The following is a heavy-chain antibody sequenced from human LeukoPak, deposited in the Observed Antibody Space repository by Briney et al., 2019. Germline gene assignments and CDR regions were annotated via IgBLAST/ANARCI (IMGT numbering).Heavy chain of an antibody. Sequence: GGSLRLSCAASGFTLSDYYMSWIRQAPGKGLEWVSYISSSGSTIYYADSVKGRFTISRDNAKNSLYLQMNSLRAEDTAVYYCAREEAAAPYYYYYYYMDVWGKGTTVTVSS. D-gene: IGHD6-13*01. CDR2: ISSSGSTI. J-gene: IGHJ6*03. CDR3: AREEAAAPYYYYYYYMDV. CDR1: GFTLSDYY. V-gene: IGHV3-11*01.